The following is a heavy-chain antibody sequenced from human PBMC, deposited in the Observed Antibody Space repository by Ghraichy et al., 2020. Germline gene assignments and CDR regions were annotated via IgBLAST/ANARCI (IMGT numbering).Heavy chain of an antibody. V-gene: IGHV3-11*06. J-gene: IGHJ4*02. D-gene: IGHD3-16*02. CDR1: GFTFSDYY. CDR3: ARDLYDYVWGSYRYTLD. CDR2: ISSSSSYT. Sequence: GGSLRLSCAASGFTFSDYYMSWIRQAPGKGLEWVSYISSSSSYTNYADSVKGRFTISRDNAKNSLYLQMNSLRAEDTAVYYCARDLYDYVWGSYRYTLDWGQGTLVTVSS.